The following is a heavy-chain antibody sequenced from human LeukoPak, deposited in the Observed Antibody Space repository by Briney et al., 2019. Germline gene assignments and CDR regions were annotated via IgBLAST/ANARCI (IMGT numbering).Heavy chain of an antibody. J-gene: IGHJ4*02. D-gene: IGHD6-19*01. CDR1: GYSFTSYW. CDR2: IDPSDSYT. CDR3: ARHLSSGLLDY. V-gene: IGHV5-10-1*01. Sequence: PGESLRISCKGSGYSFTSYWTSWVRQMPGEGLEWMGSIDPSDSYTNFSPSFQGHVTISADKSISTAFLQWSSLKASDTAMYYCARHLSSGLLDYWGQGTLVTVSS.